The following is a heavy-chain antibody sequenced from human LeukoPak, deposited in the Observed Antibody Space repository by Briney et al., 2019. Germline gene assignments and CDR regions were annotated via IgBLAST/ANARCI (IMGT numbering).Heavy chain of an antibody. D-gene: IGHD5-24*01. V-gene: IGHV4-34*01. CDR2: INHSGST. CDR3: ARRRDGYNLSHFDY. CDR1: GGSFSGYY. Sequence: SETLSLTCAVYGGSFSGYYWSWIRQPPGKGLEWIGEINHSGSTNYNPSLKSRVTISVDTSKNQFSLKLSSVTAADTAVYYCARRRDGYNLSHFDYWGQGTLVTVSS. J-gene: IGHJ4*02.